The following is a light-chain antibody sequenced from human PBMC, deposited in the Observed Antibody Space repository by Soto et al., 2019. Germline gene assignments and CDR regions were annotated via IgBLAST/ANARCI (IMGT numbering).Light chain of an antibody. J-gene: IGKJ4*01. CDR3: QQYNSYSLT. Sequence: DIQMTQSPSTLSASVGDRVTITCRASQSISSWLAWYQQKPGKAPKLLIYDASSLESGVPSRFTGSGSGTEFTLTISSLQPDDFATYYCQQYNSYSLTFGGGTKVEIK. V-gene: IGKV1-5*01. CDR2: DAS. CDR1: QSISSW.